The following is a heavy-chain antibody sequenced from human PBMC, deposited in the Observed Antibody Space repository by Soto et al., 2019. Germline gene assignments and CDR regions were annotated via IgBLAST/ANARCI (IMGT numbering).Heavy chain of an antibody. D-gene: IGHD3-10*01. CDR3: ARDGPKLYYGSGRQEVYYYGMDV. V-gene: IGHV4-30-4*01. J-gene: IGHJ6*02. Sequence: QVQLQESGPGLVKPSQTLSLTCTVSGGSISSGDYYWSWIRQPPGKGLEWIGYIYYSGSTYYNPSLKSRVIISVDTSKNQFSLKLSSVTAADTAVYYCARDGPKLYYGSGRQEVYYYGMDVWGQGTTVTVSS. CDR2: IYYSGST. CDR1: GGSISSGDYY.